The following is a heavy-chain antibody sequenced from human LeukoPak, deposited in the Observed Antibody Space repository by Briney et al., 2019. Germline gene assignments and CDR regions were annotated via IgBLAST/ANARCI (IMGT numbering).Heavy chain of an antibody. D-gene: IGHD3-3*01. V-gene: IGHV3-30-3*01. CDR2: ISYDGSNK. J-gene: IGHJ4*02. Sequence: GRSLRLSCAASGFTFSSYAMHWARQAPGKGLEWVAVISYDGSNKYYADSVKGRFTISRDNSKNTLYLQMNSLRAVDTAVYYCARGLYYDFWSGFAYWGQGTLVTVSS. CDR1: GFTFSSYA. CDR3: ARGLYYDFWSGFAY.